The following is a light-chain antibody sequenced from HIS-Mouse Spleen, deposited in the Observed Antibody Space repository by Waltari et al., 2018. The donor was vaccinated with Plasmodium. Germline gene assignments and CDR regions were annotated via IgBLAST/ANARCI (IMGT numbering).Light chain of an antibody. Sequence: QSVLTQPPSASGTPGQRVTISCSGSSSNIGSNTVNVYPQLPGPAPKLLIYSNNQRPSGVPDRFSGSKSGTSASLAISGLQSEDEADYYCAAWDDSLNGWVFGGGTKLTVL. V-gene: IGLV1-44*01. CDR2: SNN. CDR3: AAWDDSLNGWV. CDR1: SSNIGSNT. J-gene: IGLJ3*02.